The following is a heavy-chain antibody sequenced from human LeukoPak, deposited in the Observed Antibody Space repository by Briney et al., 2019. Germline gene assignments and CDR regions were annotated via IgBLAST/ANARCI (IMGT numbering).Heavy chain of an antibody. Sequence: ASVKVSCKVSGYTLTELSMHWVRQAPGKGLEWMGGFDPEDGETIYAQKFQGRVTMTEDTSTDTAYMELSNLRSDDTAVYYCAGLGYSGYGPRSRFDNWGQGTLITVST. J-gene: IGHJ4*02. V-gene: IGHV1-24*01. CDR2: FDPEDGET. CDR3: AGLGYSGYGPRSRFDN. D-gene: IGHD5-12*01. CDR1: GYTLTELS.